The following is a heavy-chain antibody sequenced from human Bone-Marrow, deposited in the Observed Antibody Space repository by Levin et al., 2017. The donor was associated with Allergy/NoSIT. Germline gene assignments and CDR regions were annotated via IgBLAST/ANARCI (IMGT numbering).Heavy chain of an antibody. Sequence: QAGGSLRLSCAASGFTFSSYAMHWVRQAPGKGLEWVAVISYDGSNKYYADSVKGRFTISRDNSKNTLYLQMNSLRAEDTAVYYCASGDSSGWYWYWGQGTLVTVSS. D-gene: IGHD6-19*01. CDR1: GFTFSSYA. J-gene: IGHJ4*02. CDR2: ISYDGSNK. CDR3: ASGDSSGWYWY. V-gene: IGHV3-30-3*01.